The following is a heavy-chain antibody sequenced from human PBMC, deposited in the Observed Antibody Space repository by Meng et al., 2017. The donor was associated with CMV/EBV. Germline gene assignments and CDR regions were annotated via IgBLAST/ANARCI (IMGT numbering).Heavy chain of an antibody. D-gene: IGHD6-19*01. CDR1: GYTFTSYY. V-gene: IGHV1-46*01. CDR3: ARDPHSGWLDY. J-gene: IGHJ4*02. Sequence: QVQLCESGAEVKETGASAKGSCKESGYTFTSYYMHWVGQAPGQGLEWMVIINPSGGSTSYAQKFQGRVTMTRDTSTSTVYMELSSLRSEDTAVYYCARDPHSGWLDYWGQGTLVTVSS. CDR2: INPSGGST.